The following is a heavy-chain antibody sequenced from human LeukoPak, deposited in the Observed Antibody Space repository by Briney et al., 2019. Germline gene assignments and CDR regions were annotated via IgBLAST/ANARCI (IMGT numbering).Heavy chain of an antibody. Sequence: SETLSLTRTVSGGSISSYYWSWIRQPPGKGLEWIGYIYYSGSTNYNPSLKSRVTISVDTSKNQFSLKLSSVTAADTAVYYCARLGNSGHYFDYWGQGTLVTVSS. J-gene: IGHJ4*02. D-gene: IGHD4-23*01. V-gene: IGHV4-59*01. CDR1: GGSISSYY. CDR2: IYYSGST. CDR3: ARLGNSGHYFDY.